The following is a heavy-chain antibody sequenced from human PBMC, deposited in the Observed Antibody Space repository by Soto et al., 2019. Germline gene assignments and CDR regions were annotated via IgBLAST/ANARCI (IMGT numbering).Heavy chain of an antibody. CDR2: IKSKTDGGTT. Sequence: EVQLVESGGGLVKPGGSLRLSCAASGFTFSNAWMNWVRQAPGKGLEWVGRIKSKTDGGTTDYAAPVKGRFTISRDDSNNTLYLQMNSLQTEDTAVYYCIVSYPYYFDYWGQGTLVTVSS. CDR3: IVSYPYYFDY. V-gene: IGHV3-15*07. D-gene: IGHD3-10*01. J-gene: IGHJ4*02. CDR1: GFTFSNAW.